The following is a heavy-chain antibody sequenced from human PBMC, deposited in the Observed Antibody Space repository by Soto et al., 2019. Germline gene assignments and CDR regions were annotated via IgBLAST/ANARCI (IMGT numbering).Heavy chain of an antibody. J-gene: IGHJ5*02. CDR3: AREGVKQLVRTNWFDP. D-gene: IGHD6-6*01. V-gene: IGHV1-2*02. CDR1: GYTFTGYY. CDR2: INPNSGGT. Sequence: QVQLVQSGAEVKKPGASVKVSCKASGYTFTGYYMHWVRQAPGQGLEWMGWINPNSGGTNYAQKFQGRVTMTRDTSISTADMELSRLRSDDTAVYYCAREGVKQLVRTNWFDPWGQGTLVTVSS.